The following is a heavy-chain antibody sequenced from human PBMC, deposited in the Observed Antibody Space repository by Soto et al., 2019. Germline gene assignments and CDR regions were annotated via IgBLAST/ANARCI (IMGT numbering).Heavy chain of an antibody. CDR3: AGGAAVAGGYYYMDV. CDR2: MNPNSGNT. J-gene: IGHJ6*03. CDR1: GYTFTSYD. D-gene: IGHD6-19*01. Sequence: QVQLVQSGAEVKKPGASVKVSCKASGYTFTSYDINWVRQATGQGLEWMGWMNPNSGNTGYAQKFQGRVTMTRNTSISTDYMELSRRRSEDTAEYCCAGGAAVAGGYYYMDVWGKGTTVTVSS. V-gene: IGHV1-8*01.